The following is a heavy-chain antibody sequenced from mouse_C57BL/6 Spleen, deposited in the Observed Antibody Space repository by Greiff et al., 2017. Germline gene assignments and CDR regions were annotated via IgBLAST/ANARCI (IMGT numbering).Heavy chain of an antibody. CDR2: IWSGGST. V-gene: IGHV2-2*01. CDR3: AREDYYGSSYAYYYAMDY. Sequence: QVQLQQSGPGLVQPSQSLSITCTVSGFSLTSYGVHWVRQSPGKGLEWLGVIWSGGSTDYNAAFISRLSISKDNSKSQVFFKMNRLQADDTARYYCAREDYYGSSYAYYYAMDYWGQGTSVTVSS. J-gene: IGHJ4*01. D-gene: IGHD1-1*01. CDR1: GFSLTSYG.